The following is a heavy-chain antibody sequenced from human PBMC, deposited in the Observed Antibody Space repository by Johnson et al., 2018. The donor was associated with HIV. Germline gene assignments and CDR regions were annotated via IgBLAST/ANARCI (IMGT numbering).Heavy chain of an antibody. D-gene: IGHD1-26*01. CDR2: SRNKANSYTT. J-gene: IGHJ3*02. V-gene: IGHV3-72*01. CDR3: AREPEGWAFDI. CDR1: GFTVSSNY. Sequence: VQLVESGGGLIQPGGSLRLSCAASGFTVSSNYMSWVRQAPGKGLEWVGRSRNKANSYTTEYAASVKGRFTISRDDSKNSLYLQMNSLKTEDTAVYYCAREPEGWAFDIWGQGTMVTVSS.